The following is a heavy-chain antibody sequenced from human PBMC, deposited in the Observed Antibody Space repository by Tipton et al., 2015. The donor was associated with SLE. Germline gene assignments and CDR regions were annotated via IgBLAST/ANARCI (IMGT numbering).Heavy chain of an antibody. Sequence: SLRLSCAASGFTFSSYSMSGVRQAPGKGLEWVSAISGSGGCTYYADSVQGRFTISRDNSKNTLYLQMNSLRAEDTAVYYCARGVGATLYFDYWGQGTLVTVSS. CDR1: GFTFSSYS. J-gene: IGHJ4*02. V-gene: IGHV3-23*01. CDR2: ISGSGGCT. D-gene: IGHD1-26*01. CDR3: ARGVGATLYFDY.